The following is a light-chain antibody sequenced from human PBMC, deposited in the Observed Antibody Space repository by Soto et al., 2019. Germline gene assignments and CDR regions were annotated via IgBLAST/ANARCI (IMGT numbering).Light chain of an antibody. J-gene: IGKJ1*01. Sequence: EIVFTQSLCTLSLSPGERATLSCRASQSVSNNYLAWYQQKPGQAPRLLIYGASNRATGIPDRFSGSGSGTDFTLTISRLEPGDFAVYYCQQYGSSGTFGQGTKVDIK. CDR3: QQYGSSGT. CDR2: GAS. V-gene: IGKV3-20*01. CDR1: QSVSNNY.